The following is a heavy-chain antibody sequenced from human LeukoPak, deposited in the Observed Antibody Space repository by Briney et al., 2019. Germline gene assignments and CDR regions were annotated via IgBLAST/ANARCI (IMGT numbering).Heavy chain of an antibody. V-gene: IGHV3-15*01. CDR2: IRSKPDGGTT. D-gene: IGHD5-18*01. CDR1: GFTFNDAW. Sequence: PGGSLRLSCAGSGFTFNDAWMSWVRQAPGKGLEWVGRIRSKPDGGTTDYAAPVKGRFTISTDDSKNTLYLQMNSLKTEDTAVYYCTTSVLGYSYFNSWGQGVLVTVSS. J-gene: IGHJ4*02. CDR3: TTSVLGYSYFNS.